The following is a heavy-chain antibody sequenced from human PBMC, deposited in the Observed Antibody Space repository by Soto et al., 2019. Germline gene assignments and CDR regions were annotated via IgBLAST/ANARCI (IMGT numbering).Heavy chain of an antibody. CDR2: IDHSGSS. J-gene: IGHJ6*03. Sequence: QVQLQQWGAGLLKPSDTLSLTCGVYGGSLSGYYWSWIRQPPGKGLEWSGEIDHSGSSNFNPSLKSRVPVSVATYKNQFSLKLHSVTAADTGVYFCARGQEVPSNVPADDFWRLGRYYYMDVWGKGTPVTVSS. V-gene: IGHV4-34*01. CDR1: GGSLSGYY. D-gene: IGHD3-3*01. CDR3: ARGQEVPSNVPADDFWRLGRYYYMDV.